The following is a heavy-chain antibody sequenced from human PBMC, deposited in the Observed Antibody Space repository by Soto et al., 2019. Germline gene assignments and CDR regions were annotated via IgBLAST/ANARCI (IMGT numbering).Heavy chain of an antibody. D-gene: IGHD2-2*01. CDR3: IGDDFCITTSCYGNWFDP. J-gene: IGHJ5*02. CDR1: GFTFSTYW. CDR2: INSDASHT. Sequence: EVQLVESGGGLVQPGGSLRLSCAASGFTFSTYWMQWIRQVPGKGLEWVSRINSDASHTYYADSVKGRFTISRDYAKNTLHSEMNRLRAEDTVVYYCIGDDFCITTSCYGNWFDPWGQGTLVTVSS. V-gene: IGHV3-74*01.